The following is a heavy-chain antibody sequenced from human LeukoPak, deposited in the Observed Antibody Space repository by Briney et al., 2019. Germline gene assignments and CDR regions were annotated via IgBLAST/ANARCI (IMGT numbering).Heavy chain of an antibody. J-gene: IGHJ5*02. CDR1: GYSFTNYY. CDR3: ARADRLHGGPYLIGP. CDR2: INPNSGGT. D-gene: IGHD2-21*01. Sequence: ASVKVSCKTSGYSFTNYYMHWGGQARGQGGEGMGWINPNSGGTSSAQKFQGRVTMTRDTSITTVYMEVSWLTSDDTAIYYCARADRLHGGPYLIGPWGQGTLVTVSS. V-gene: IGHV1-2*02.